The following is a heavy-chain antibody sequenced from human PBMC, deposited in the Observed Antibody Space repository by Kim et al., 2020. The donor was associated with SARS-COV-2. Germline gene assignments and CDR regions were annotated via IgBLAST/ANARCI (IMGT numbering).Heavy chain of an antibody. CDR1: GYTLTELS. J-gene: IGHJ4*02. Sequence: ASVKVSCKVSGYTLTELSMHWVRQAPGKGLEWMGGFDPEDGETIYAQKFQGRVTMTEDTSTDTAYMELSSLRSEDTAVYYCATRGGFGERHRHDYWGQGTLVTVSS. D-gene: IGHD3-10*01. V-gene: IGHV1-24*01. CDR2: FDPEDGET. CDR3: ATRGGFGERHRHDY.